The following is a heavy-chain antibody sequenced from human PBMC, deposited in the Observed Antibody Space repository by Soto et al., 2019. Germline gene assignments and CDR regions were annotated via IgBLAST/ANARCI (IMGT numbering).Heavy chain of an antibody. J-gene: IGHJ6*03. CDR3: ARLAARTHYYYYYMDV. CDR1: GFTFSSYW. Sequence: GSLRLSCAASGFTFSSYWMSWVRQAPGKGLEWVANIKQDGSEKYYVDSVKGRFTISRDNAKNSLYLQMNSLRAEDTAVYYCARLAARTHYYYYYMDVWGKGTTGTVSS. CDR2: IKQDGSEK. V-gene: IGHV3-7*01. D-gene: IGHD6-6*01.